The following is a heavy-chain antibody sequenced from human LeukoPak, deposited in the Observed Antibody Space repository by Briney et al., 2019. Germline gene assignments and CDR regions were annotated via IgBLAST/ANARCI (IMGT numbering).Heavy chain of an antibody. J-gene: IGHJ5*02. V-gene: IGHV4-61*02. D-gene: IGHD3-3*01. CDR1: GGSISSGSYY. CDR2: IYTCGSP. Sequence: SETLSLTCTLSGGSISSGSYYGRWIRPPAGKGLECIGRIYTCGSPNYNPSLKSRVTISVDTSKNQFSLKLSSVTAADPAVYYCARAYDFWRGRSFYHWFAPWGQGTLVTVSS. CDR3: ARAYDFWRGRSFYHWFAP.